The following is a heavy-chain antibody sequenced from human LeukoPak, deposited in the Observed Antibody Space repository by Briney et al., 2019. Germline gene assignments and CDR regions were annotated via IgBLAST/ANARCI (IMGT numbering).Heavy chain of an antibody. CDR2: ISNNGGYT. D-gene: IGHD3-10*01. V-gene: IGHV3-23*01. CDR1: GFTFSSSA. Sequence: GGSLRLSCAASGFTFSSSAMSWVRQAPGKGLEWVSAISNNGGYTYYADSVKGRFTISRDNSKNTLYLQMNSLRAEDTAIYYCAKRGPIYSASPGNYFDYWGQGTLVTVSS. CDR3: AKRGPIYSASPGNYFDY. J-gene: IGHJ4*02.